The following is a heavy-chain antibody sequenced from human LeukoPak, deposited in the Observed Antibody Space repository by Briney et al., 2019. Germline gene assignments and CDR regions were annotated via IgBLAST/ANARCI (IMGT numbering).Heavy chain of an antibody. CDR2: IKQDGSET. D-gene: IGHD6-19*01. CDR1: RFTLSNYW. CDR3: ARQRGSGCLDY. V-gene: IGHV3-7*01. Sequence: WGSLRLSCAASRFTLSNYWMSWVRQAPGKGLEWVANIKQDGSETYYVDSVKGRFTISRDNAKNSLSLQMNSLRAEDTAVYYCARQRGSGCLDYWGQGTLVTVSS. J-gene: IGHJ4*02.